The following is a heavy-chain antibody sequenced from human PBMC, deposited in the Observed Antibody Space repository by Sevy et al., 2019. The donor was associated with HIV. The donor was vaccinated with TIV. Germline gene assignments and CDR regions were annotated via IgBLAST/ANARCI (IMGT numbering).Heavy chain of an antibody. CDR3: ARPVYGDYTLHYFDY. Sequence: GESLKISCKGSGYSFASYWIGWVRQMPGKGLEWMGIVFPGDSDTTYSPSFQGQVTISVDKSIRTAYLQWSSLKASDTAMYYCARPVYGDYTLHYFDYWGQGTQVTVSS. D-gene: IGHD4-17*01. CDR1: GYSFASYW. V-gene: IGHV5-51*01. CDR2: VFPGDSDT. J-gene: IGHJ4*02.